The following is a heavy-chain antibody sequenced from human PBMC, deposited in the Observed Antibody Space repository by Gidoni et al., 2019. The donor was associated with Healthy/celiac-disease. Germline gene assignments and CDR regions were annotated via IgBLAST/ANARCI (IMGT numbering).Heavy chain of an antibody. CDR3: ASTLAIYYYYGMDV. CDR1: GFPFGDYY. CDR2: ISSSSSYT. J-gene: IGHJ6*02. Sequence: QVQLVESGGGLVKLGGSLRLSCPASGFPFGDYYMRWIRQAPGKGLEWVAYISSSSSYTNYADSVKGRFTISRDNAKNSLYLKMNSLRAEDTAVYDCASTLAIYYYYGMDVWGQGTTVTVSS. D-gene: IGHD3-3*01. V-gene: IGHV3-11*06.